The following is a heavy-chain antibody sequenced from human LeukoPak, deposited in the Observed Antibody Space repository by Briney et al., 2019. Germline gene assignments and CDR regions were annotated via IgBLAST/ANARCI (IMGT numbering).Heavy chain of an antibody. CDR3: AKEPTPYSNYLNWFDP. D-gene: IGHD4-11*01. CDR1: GFTFSSYA. J-gene: IGHJ5*02. CDR2: ISGSGGST. V-gene: IGHV3-23*01. Sequence: GGSLRLSCAASGFTFSSYAMSWVRQAPGKGLEWVSAISGSGGSTYYADSVKGRFTISRDNSKNTLYLQMNSLRAEDTAVYYCAKEPTPYSNYLNWFDPWGQGTLVTVSS.